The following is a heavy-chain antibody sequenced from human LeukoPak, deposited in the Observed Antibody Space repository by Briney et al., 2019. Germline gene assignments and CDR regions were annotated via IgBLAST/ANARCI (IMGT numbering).Heavy chain of an antibody. CDR1: GFTFSSYA. J-gene: IGHJ5*02. Sequence: GGSLRLSCAASGFTFSSYAMSWVRQAPGRGLEWVSLIGGIVDNTHYADSVKGRFTISRDNSKNPLYLQMNSLRAEDTAVYYCALDYDSSGHTPGWFDPWGQGTLVTVSS. CDR2: IGGIVDNT. D-gene: IGHD3-22*01. CDR3: ALDYDSSGHTPGWFDP. V-gene: IGHV3-23*01.